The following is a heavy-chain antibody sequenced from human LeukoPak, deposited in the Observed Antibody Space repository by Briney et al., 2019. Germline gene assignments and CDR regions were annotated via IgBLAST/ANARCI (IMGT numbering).Heavy chain of an antibody. J-gene: IGHJ4*02. CDR1: GFSFSTYG. Sequence: GGSLRLSCAASGFSFSTYGLHWVRHTPGKGLEWVAFIRYDGSNEYYADSVKGRFTISRDNSKNTLHLQMNSLRVEDTAVYYCARPMNEYDSSGFFHYWGQGTLVTVSS. D-gene: IGHD3-22*01. CDR2: IRYDGSNE. V-gene: IGHV3-30*02. CDR3: ARPMNEYDSSGFFHY.